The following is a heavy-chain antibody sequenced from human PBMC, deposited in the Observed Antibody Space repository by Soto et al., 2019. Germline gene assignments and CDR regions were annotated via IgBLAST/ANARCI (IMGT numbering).Heavy chain of an antibody. J-gene: IGHJ4*02. CDR3: ARDKITGLFDY. CDR1: GESISSPTW. Sequence: PSETLSLTCAVSGESISSPTWWTWVRQPPGRGLEWIGEMYHSGSTNYKSSLKSRVTISVDKSKNHFSLNLKSVTAADTAVYYCARDKITGLFDYWGQGTLVTVSS. D-gene: IGHD2-8*02. V-gene: IGHV4-4*02. CDR2: MYHSGST.